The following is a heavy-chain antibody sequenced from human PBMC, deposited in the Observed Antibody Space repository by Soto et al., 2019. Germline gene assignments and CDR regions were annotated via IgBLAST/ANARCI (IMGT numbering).Heavy chain of an antibody. J-gene: IGHJ6*02. CDR1: GFTFSSYG. D-gene: IGHD3-10*01. Sequence: QVQLVESGGGVVQPGRSLRLSCAASGFTFSSYGMHWVRQAPGKGLEWVAVIWYDGSNKYYADSVKGRFTISRDNSKNKMYMQMNSLRAEDTAVYYCARAGGGGPGYGMDVWGQGTTVTVSS. V-gene: IGHV3-33*01. CDR3: ARAGGGGPGYGMDV. CDR2: IWYDGSNK.